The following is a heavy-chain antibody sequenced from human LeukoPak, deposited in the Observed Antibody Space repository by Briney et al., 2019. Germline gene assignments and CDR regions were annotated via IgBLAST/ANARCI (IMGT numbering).Heavy chain of an antibody. CDR2: INTDGSST. CDR3: ARESGIAAALDL. Sequence: PGGPLRLSCAASGFTFSSYAMSWVRQAPGKGLVWVSRINTDGSSTSYADSVKGRFTISRDNAKNTLYLQMNSLRAEDTAVYYCARESGIAAALDLWGQGTLVTVSS. J-gene: IGHJ5*02. CDR1: GFTFSSYA. V-gene: IGHV3-74*01. D-gene: IGHD6-13*01.